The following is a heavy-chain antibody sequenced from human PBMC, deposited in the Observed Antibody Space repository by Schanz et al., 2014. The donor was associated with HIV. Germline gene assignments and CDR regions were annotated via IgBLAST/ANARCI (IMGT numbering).Heavy chain of an antibody. CDR3: ASSAVAHYYGMDV. CDR2: IDPKSGDT. CDR1: GYIFAGYY. D-gene: IGHD6-19*01. J-gene: IGHJ6*02. V-gene: IGHV1-2*02. Sequence: QVHLVQSGAEVKKPGASVKVSCKASGYIFAGYYMHWVRQAPGQGLEWMGWIDPKSGDTYYVQKFQGRVTMTRDTSISTAHMELTRLRSDDTAVYYCASSAVAHYYGMDVWGQGTTVTVSS.